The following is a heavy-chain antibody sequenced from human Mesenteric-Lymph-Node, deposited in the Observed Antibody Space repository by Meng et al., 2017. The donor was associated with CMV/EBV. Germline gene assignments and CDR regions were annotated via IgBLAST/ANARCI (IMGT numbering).Heavy chain of an antibody. CDR1: GFTFSSYS. CDR2: ISSSSNYI. CDR3: ARVSYSFWFDP. J-gene: IGHJ5*02. Sequence: LSCAASGFTFSSYSMNWVRQAPGKGLEWVSSISSSSNYIYYADSVKGRFTISRDNAKNSLYLQMNSLRAEDTAMYYCARVSYSFWFDPWGQGTLVTVSS. V-gene: IGHV3-21*01. D-gene: IGHD2-21*01.